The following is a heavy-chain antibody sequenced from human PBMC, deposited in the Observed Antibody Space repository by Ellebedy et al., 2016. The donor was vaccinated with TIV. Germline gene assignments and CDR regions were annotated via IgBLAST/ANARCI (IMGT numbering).Heavy chain of an antibody. V-gene: IGHV3-15*07. CDR2: IKSKTDGGTT. CDR1: GFTFSNAW. Sequence: GESLKISCAASGFTFSNAWMNWVRQAPGKGLEWVGRIKSKTDGGTTDYAAPVKGRFTISRDDSKNTLYLQMNSLRAEDTAVYYCAKDSSAVLWFGELAYFDYWGQGTLVTVSS. J-gene: IGHJ4*02. D-gene: IGHD3-10*01. CDR3: AKDSSAVLWFGELAYFDY.